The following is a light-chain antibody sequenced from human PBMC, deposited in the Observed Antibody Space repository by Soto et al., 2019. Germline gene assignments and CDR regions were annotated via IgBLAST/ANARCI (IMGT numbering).Light chain of an antibody. CDR3: QQYGNTPTRT. V-gene: IGKV3-20*01. CDR2: GAS. CDR1: QSVSSSY. J-gene: IGKJ1*01. Sequence: EIVLTQSPGTLSLSSGERATLSCRASQSVSSSYLAWYQQKPGQAPRLLIYGASSRATGIPDRFSGSGSGTDLTHTISSLDPEDFALYYYQQYGNTPTRTFGQGTRVEIK.